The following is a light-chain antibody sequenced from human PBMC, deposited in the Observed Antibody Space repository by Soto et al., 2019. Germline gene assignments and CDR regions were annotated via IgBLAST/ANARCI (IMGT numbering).Light chain of an antibody. CDR3: QQYGDLPWT. J-gene: IGKJ1*01. CDR1: PSVSGSN. Sequence: EIVLTQSPGTLSLSPGERATLSCRASPSVSGSNLAWYQQKPGQAPRLLIYGASSRATGIPDRFSGSGSGTDFTLTINRLEPEDFAVYYCQQYGDLPWTFGQGTKVDIK. V-gene: IGKV3-20*01. CDR2: GAS.